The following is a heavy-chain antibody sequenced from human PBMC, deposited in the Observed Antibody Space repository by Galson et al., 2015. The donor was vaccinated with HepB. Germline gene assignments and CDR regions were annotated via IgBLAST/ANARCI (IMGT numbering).Heavy chain of an antibody. CDR1: GYTFTSYG. Sequence: SVKVSCKASGYTFTSYGISWVRQAPGQGLEWMGWISAYNGNTNYAQKLQGRVTMTTDTSTSTAYMELRSLRSEDTAVYYCARATYGDYRDWYFDLWGRGTLVTVSS. CDR2: ISAYNGNT. J-gene: IGHJ2*01. CDR3: ARATYGDYRDWYFDL. D-gene: IGHD4-17*01. V-gene: IGHV1-18*01.